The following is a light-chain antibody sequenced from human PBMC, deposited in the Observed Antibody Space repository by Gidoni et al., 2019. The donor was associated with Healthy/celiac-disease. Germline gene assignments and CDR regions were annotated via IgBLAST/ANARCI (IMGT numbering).Light chain of an antibody. Sequence: QSALTQPASVSGSPGQSITISCTGTRSDVGSYNLVSWYQPHTGKAPKLMIYEVSKRPSGVSNRFSGSKAGNTASLTISGLQAEDEADYYCCSYAGSSTHVVFGGGTKLTVL. CDR1: RSDVGSYNL. J-gene: IGLJ2*01. CDR2: EVS. CDR3: CSYAGSSTHVV. V-gene: IGLV2-23*02.